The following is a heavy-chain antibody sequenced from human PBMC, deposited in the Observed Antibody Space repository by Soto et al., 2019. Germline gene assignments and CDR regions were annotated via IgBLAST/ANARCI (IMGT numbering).Heavy chain of an antibody. J-gene: IGHJ3*01. CDR1: GFSLSADGVG. Sequence: QITLKESGPTLVKPTQTLTLTCTFSGFSLSADGVGVGWIRQPPGKAPEWLALIYWDDDQRYSPSLKTRLTITKDTSKNQVVLTMTNMDPVDTATYYCANAYGGTIWPNDAVDVWGQGTVVTVSS. CDR3: ANAYGGTIWPNDAVDV. CDR2: IYWDDDQ. D-gene: IGHD2-21*01. V-gene: IGHV2-5*02.